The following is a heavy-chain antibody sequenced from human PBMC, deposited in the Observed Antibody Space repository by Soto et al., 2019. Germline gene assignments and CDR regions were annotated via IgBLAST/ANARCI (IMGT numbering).Heavy chain of an antibody. D-gene: IGHD2-2*01. V-gene: IGHV4-38-2*01. Sequence: SETLSLSCVVSGYSINNGYYWGWIRQPLGRGLEWIGSIYHSGSTYYNPSLKGRVTISVDTSKNQFSLKLNFVTAADTAVYYCARAVSIVVVPASGWFDPWGQGTLVTVSS. CDR3: ARAVSIVVVPASGWFDP. CDR1: GYSINNGYY. CDR2: IYHSGST. J-gene: IGHJ5*02.